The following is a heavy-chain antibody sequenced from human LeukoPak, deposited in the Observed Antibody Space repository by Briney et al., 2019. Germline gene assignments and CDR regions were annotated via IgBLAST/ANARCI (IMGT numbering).Heavy chain of an antibody. CDR2: IYSGGST. J-gene: IGHJ5*02. Sequence: GGSLRLSCAASGFTVSSNYMSWVRQAPGKGLEWVSVIYSGGSTYYADSVKGRFTISRDNAKNSLYLQMNSLRAEDTAAYYCARGERFNWFDPWGQGTLVTVSS. CDR3: ARGERFNWFDP. CDR1: GFTVSSNY. V-gene: IGHV3-66*01.